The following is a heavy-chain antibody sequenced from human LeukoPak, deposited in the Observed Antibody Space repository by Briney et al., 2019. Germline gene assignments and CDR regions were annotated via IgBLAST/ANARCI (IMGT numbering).Heavy chain of an antibody. V-gene: IGHV4-4*07. CDR1: GGSISGYH. CDR3: PREGIGDHGTDY. D-gene: IGHD4-17*01. CDR2: IFIRGGT. J-gene: IGHJ4*02. Sequence: SETLSLTCAVSGGSISGYHWSWSRQPAGETLEWIGRIFIRGGTNSKPSLTSRVTISVDTSKNLFSLKLRSVTAADTAAYFFPREGIGDHGTDYWGEGTLVTVSA.